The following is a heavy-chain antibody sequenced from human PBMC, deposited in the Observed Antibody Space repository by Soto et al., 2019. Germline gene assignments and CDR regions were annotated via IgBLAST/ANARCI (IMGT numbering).Heavy chain of an antibody. CDR1: GGSISSSSYY. J-gene: IGHJ4*02. Sequence: SETLSLTCTVSGGSISSSSYYWGWTRQPPGKGLEWIGSIYYSGSTYYNPSLKSRVTISVDTSKNQFSLKLSSVTAADTAVYYCSGQLVRYYFDYWGQGTLVTVSS. CDR2: IYYSGST. D-gene: IGHD6-6*01. CDR3: SGQLVRYYFDY. V-gene: IGHV4-39*01.